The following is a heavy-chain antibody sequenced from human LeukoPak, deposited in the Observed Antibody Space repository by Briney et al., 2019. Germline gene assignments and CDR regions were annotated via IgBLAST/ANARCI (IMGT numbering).Heavy chain of an antibody. J-gene: IGHJ4*02. Sequence: SETLSLTCTVSGGSISSYYWSWIRQPPGKGLEWIGYIYHSGSTNCNPSLKSRVTISVDTSKNQFSLKLSSVTAADTAVYYCAREGTVTTPDYWGQGTLVTVSS. CDR1: GGSISSYY. V-gene: IGHV4-59*01. D-gene: IGHD4-17*01. CDR2: IYHSGST. CDR3: AREGTVTTPDY.